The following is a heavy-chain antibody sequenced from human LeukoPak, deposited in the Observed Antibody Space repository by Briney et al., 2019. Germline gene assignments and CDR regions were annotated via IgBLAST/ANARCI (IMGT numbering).Heavy chain of an antibody. J-gene: IGHJ4*02. V-gene: IGHV4-34*01. Sequence: LSCVASGFTFSYSWMIWVRQPPGKGLEWIGEINHSGSTNYNPSLKSRVTISVDTSKNQFSLKLSSVTAADTAVYYCARVARNYFDYWGQGTLVTVSS. CDR2: INHSGST. CDR3: ARVARNYFDY. CDR1: GFTFSYSW.